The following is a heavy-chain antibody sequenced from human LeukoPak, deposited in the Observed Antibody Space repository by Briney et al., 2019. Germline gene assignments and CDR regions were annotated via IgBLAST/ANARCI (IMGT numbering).Heavy chain of an antibody. CDR3: ARAREGSWYGQFDY. V-gene: IGHV3-7*01. CDR2: IKQDGSEK. J-gene: IGHJ4*02. Sequence: GGSLRLSCAASGFTFSSYWMSWVRQAPGKGLEWVANIKQDGSEKYYVDSVKGRFTISRDNAKNSLYLQMNSLRAEDTAVYYCARAREGSWYGQFDYWGQGTLVTVSS. D-gene: IGHD6-13*01. CDR1: GFTFSSYW.